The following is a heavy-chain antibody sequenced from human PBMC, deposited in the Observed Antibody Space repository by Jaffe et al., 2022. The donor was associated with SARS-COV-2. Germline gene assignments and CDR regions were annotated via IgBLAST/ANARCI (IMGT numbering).Heavy chain of an antibody. D-gene: IGHD6-19*01. CDR3: ARGAGSGWYYYYYYMDV. CDR1: GFTFSSYD. Sequence: EVQLVESGGGLVQPGGSLRLSCAASGFTFSSYDMHWVRQATGKGLEWVSAIGTAGDTYYPGSVKGRFTISRENAKNSLYLQMNSLRAGDTAVYYCARGAGSGWYYYYYYMDVWGKGTTVTVSS. J-gene: IGHJ6*03. CDR2: IGTAGDT. V-gene: IGHV3-13*01.